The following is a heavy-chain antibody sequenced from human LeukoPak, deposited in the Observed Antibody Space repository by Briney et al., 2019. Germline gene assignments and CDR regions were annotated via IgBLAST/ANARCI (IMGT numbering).Heavy chain of an antibody. J-gene: IGHJ4*02. V-gene: IGHV3-13*01. CDR2: IGTAGDT. Sequence: GGSLRLSCAAAGFSFSDYDMHWVRQATGKDLEWVSAIGTAGDTYYTGSVKGRFTISRENAKNSLYLQMNSLRAGDTAVYYCARVAKERVGGVYYFDYWGQGTLVTVSS. CDR1: GFSFSDYD. D-gene: IGHD1-1*01. CDR3: ARVAKERVGGVYYFDY.